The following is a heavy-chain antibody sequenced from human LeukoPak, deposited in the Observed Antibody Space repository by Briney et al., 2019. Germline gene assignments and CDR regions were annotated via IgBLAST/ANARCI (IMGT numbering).Heavy chain of an antibody. CDR1: GYTFTGYY. D-gene: IGHD3-9*01. Sequence: ASVKVSCKASGYTFTGYYMHWVRQAPGQGLEWMGWINPNSGGTNYAQKFQGRVTMTRDTSISTAYMELSRLRSDDTAVYYCARALTNLRYLDWSVGDYWGQGTLVTVSS. CDR2: INPNSGGT. V-gene: IGHV1-2*02. CDR3: ARALTNLRYLDWSVGDY. J-gene: IGHJ4*02.